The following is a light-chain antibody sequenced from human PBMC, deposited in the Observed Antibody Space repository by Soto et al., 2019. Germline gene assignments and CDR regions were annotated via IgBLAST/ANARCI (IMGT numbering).Light chain of an antibody. J-gene: IGKJ5*01. CDR2: GAS. CDR3: QQRHSGTPIT. V-gene: IGKV3-20*01. Sequence: IVLTQSPGTLSSSPGERATLSCRASQSVSTSNLAWYQQRPGQAPRLLIYGASRRATGIPDRFSGSGSGTDFTLTISRLEPEDLAVYYCQQRHSGTPITFGQGTRLEIK. CDR1: QSVSTSN.